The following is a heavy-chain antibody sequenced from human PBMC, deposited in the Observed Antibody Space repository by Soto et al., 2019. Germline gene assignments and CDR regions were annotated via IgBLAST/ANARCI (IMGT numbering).Heavy chain of an antibody. Sequence: GGSLRLSCAASGFTFSSYGMHWVRQAPGKGLEWVAVIWYDGSNKYYADSVKGRFTISRDNSKYTLYLQMNSLRTEDTAVYYCARAGQRDPVPSRLDYWRQGTLGTVCS. V-gene: IGHV3-33*01. CDR1: GFTFSSYG. J-gene: IGHJ4*02. CDR3: ARAGQRDPVPSRLDY. D-gene: IGHD1-1*01. CDR2: IWYDGSNK.